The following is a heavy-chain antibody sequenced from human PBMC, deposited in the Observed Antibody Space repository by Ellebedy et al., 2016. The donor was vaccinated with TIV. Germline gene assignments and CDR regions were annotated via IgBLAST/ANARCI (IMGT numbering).Heavy chain of an antibody. CDR2: VHRSGST. V-gene: IGHV4-4*02. J-gene: IGHJ4*01. CDR1: GVSVSNGAW. CDR3: ARGFYDGDKYFSPGE. D-gene: IGHD2/OR15-2a*01. Sequence: MPSETLSLTCAVSGVSVSNGAWWSWVRQPPGKGLEWIGEVHRSGSTNYNPSLKSRVTISMDKANNQFSLKVTSVTAADTAIYYCARGFYDGDKYFSPGEWGQGTLVTVSS.